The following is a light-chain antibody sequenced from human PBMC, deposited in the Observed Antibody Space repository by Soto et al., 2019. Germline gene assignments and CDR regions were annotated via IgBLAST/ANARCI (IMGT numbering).Light chain of an antibody. CDR2: GDN. CDR1: SSNIGSFYD. V-gene: IGLV1-40*01. CDR3: QSYDNSLNHVV. J-gene: IGLJ2*01. Sequence: QSVLTQPPSVSGAPGQRVTIPCTGSSSNIGSFYDVHWYQQLPGTVPKLLIYGDNNRPSGVPYRFSGSKSGTAASLAITGLQAEDEADYYCQSYDNSLNHVVFGGGTKVTVL.